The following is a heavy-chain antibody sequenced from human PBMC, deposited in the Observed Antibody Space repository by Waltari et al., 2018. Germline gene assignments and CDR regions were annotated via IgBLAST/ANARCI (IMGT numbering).Heavy chain of an antibody. D-gene: IGHD3-3*01. CDR2: IYHSGST. J-gene: IGHJ4*02. CDR1: GYSISSGYY. CDR3: ARTGGVNYDFWSGYYTD. Sequence: QVQLQESGPGLVKPSETLSLTCAVSGYSISSGYYWGWIRQPPGKGLEWIGSIYHSGSTYYKPSRKSRVTISVETSKNQFSLKLSSVTAADTAVYYCARTGGVNYDFWSGYYTDWGQGTLVTVSS. V-gene: IGHV4-38-2*01.